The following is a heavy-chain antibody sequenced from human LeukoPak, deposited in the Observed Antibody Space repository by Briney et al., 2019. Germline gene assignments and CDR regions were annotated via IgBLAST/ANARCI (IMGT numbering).Heavy chain of an antibody. J-gene: IGHJ4*02. CDR3: AKWAGVYDYDSGGDLSGFDY. D-gene: IGHD3-22*01. V-gene: IGHV3-30*18. Sequence: GGSLRLSCAASGFTFSSYAMHWVRQAPGKGLDWAAVISYDGSNKHYAHSVKGRFTISRDNSKNTLYLQMNSLRAEDTAVYYCAKWAGVYDYDSGGDLSGFDYWGQGTLVTVSS. CDR1: GFTFSSYA. CDR2: ISYDGSNK.